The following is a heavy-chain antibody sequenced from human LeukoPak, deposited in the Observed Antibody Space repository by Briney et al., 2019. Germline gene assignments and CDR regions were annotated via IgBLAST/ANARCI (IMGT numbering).Heavy chain of an antibody. V-gene: IGHV4-38-2*01. J-gene: IGHJ4*02. CDR2: IYHSGST. D-gene: IGHD6-13*01. CDR1: GYSISSGYY. Sequence: KPSETLSLTCAVSGYSISSGYYWGWIRQPPGKGLDWIGSIYHSGSTYYNPSLKSRVTISVDTSKNQFSLKLSSVTAADTAVYYCASRPRIAAAGTIDYWGQGTLVTVSS. CDR3: ASRPRIAAAGTIDY.